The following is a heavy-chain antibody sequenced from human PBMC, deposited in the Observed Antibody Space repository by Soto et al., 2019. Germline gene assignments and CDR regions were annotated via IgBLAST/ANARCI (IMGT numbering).Heavy chain of an antibody. D-gene: IGHD6-13*01. CDR3: ALAAAGRQIDY. CDR1: GFTFSSYA. Sequence: QVQLVESGGGVVQPGRSLRLSCAASGFTFSSYAMHWVRQAPGKGLEWVSGISYDGSNKYYADSVKGRFTISRDNSKNTLYLQMNSLRAEDTAVYYCALAAAGRQIDYWGQGTLVTVSS. V-gene: IGHV3-30-3*01. J-gene: IGHJ4*02. CDR2: ISYDGSNK.